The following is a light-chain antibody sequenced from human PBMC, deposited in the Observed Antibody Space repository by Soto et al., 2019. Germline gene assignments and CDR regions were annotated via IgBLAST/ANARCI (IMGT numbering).Light chain of an antibody. CDR2: GAS. V-gene: IGKV3-20*01. J-gene: IGKJ1*01. Sequence: EIVLTQSPGTLSLSPGERATLSCRASQSVSSSYLAWYQQKPGQASRLLIYGASSRATGIPDRFSGSGSGTDFTLIISRLEPEDFAVYYCQQYGSSPRTFGQGTKVDIK. CDR1: QSVSSSY. CDR3: QQYGSSPRT.